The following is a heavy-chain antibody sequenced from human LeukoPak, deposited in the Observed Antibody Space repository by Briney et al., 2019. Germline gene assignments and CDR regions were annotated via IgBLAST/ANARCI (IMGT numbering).Heavy chain of an antibody. CDR3: ARGRWLRSAFDY. CDR2: INHSGST. V-gene: IGHV4-34*01. J-gene: IGHJ4*02. D-gene: IGHD5-12*01. Sequence: SETLSLTCAVYGGSFSGYYWSWIRRPPGKGLEWIGEINHSGSTNYNPSLKNRVTISVDTSKNQFSLKLSSVTAADTAVYYCARGRWLRSAFDYWGQGTLVTVSS. CDR1: GGSFSGYY.